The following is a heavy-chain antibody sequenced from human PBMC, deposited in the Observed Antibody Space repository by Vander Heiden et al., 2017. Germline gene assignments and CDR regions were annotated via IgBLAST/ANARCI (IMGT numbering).Heavy chain of an antibody. Sequence: EVQLVESGGGLVKPGGSLRLSCAASGSTFSSYSMNWVRQAPGKGLEWVSSISSSSSYIYYADSVKGRFTISRDNAKNSLYLKMNSLRAEDTAVYYCARPHFYYYYGMDVWGQGTTVTVSS. CDR2: ISSSSSYI. CDR1: GSTFSSYS. V-gene: IGHV3-21*01. J-gene: IGHJ6*02. CDR3: ARPHFYYYYGMDV.